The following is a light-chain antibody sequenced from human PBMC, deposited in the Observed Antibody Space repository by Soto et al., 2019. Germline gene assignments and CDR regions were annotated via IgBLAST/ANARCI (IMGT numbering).Light chain of an antibody. CDR3: QQYDSSPRT. J-gene: IGKJ1*01. CDR1: QSLSSNF. V-gene: IGKV3-20*01. CDR2: DTS. Sequence: EIVLTHSPGTLSFSPGERATLSCTAIQSLSSNFLAWYQQKPGQAPRLLIYDTSSRATGIPDRFSGSGSGTDFTLTISRMEPEDFAVYHCQQYDSSPRTFGQGTKVDIK.